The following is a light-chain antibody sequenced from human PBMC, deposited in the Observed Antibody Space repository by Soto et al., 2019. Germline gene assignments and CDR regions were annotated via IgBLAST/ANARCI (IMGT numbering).Light chain of an antibody. V-gene: IGKV1-33*01. J-gene: IGKJ4*01. CDR3: QQYDDVPLT. CDR2: DAS. Sequence: DIQMTQSPSSLSASVEDRVIITCRASHSISNHLNWYQQKPGKAPKLLIYDASNLETGVPSRFSGSGSGTDFTFTISSLQPEDIATYYCQQYDDVPLTFGGGTKVDI. CDR1: HSISNH.